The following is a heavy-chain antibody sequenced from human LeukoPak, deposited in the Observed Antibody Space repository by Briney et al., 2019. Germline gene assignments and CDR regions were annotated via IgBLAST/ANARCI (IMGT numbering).Heavy chain of an antibody. CDR1: GGSITSSFY. CDR3: ARQNRIAAAGTLYAFDI. D-gene: IGHD6-13*01. V-gene: IGHV4-59*01. J-gene: IGHJ3*02. CDR2: IYNSGGT. Sequence: SETLSLTCTVSGGSITSSFYWSWIRQSPGKGLEWIGYIYNSGGTKYNPSLKSRVTISVDTSKNQFSLKLSSVTAADTAVYYCARQNRIAAAGTLYAFDIWGQGTMVTVSS.